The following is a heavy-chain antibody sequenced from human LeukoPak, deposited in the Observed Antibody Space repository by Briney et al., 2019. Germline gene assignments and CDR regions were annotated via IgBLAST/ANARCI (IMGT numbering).Heavy chain of an antibody. J-gene: IGHJ4*02. CDR2: IQDRGST. V-gene: IGHV4-4*07. D-gene: IGHD6-19*01. CDR1: GASMSNSY. CDR3: TRGQWLDVWDF. Sequence: SETLSLTCTVSGASMSNSYWSWIRQPAGKGLEWIGHIQDRGSTIYNPSLGSRVTISIDTPKNQFSLKLNSVTAADTAVYYCTRGQWLDVWDFWGQGTLVTVSA.